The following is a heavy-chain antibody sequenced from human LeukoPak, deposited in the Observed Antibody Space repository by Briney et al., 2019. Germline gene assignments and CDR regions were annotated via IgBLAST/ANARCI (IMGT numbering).Heavy chain of an antibody. CDR3: ARGDDYGDYNSDY. V-gene: IGHV3-21*01. CDR1: GFTFSSYS. D-gene: IGHD4-17*01. CDR2: ISSSSSYI. J-gene: IGHJ4*02. Sequence: PGGSLRLSCAASGFTFSSYSMNWVRQAPGKGLKWVSSISSSSSYIYYADSVKGRFTISRDNAKNSLYLQMNSLRAEDTAVYYCARGDDYGDYNSDYWGQGTLVTVSS.